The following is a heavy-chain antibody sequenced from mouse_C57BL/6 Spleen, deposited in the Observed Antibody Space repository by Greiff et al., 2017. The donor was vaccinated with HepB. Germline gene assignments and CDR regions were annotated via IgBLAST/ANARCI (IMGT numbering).Heavy chain of an antibody. Sequence: QVQLQQPGAELVMPGASVKLSCKASGYTFTSYWMHWVKQRPGQGLEWIGEIDPSDSYTNYNQKFKGKSTLTVDKSSSTAYMQLSSLTSEDSAVYYCARRDYDGVFAYWGQGTLVTVSA. CDR2: IDPSDSYT. CDR3: ARRDYDGVFAY. V-gene: IGHV1-69*01. J-gene: IGHJ3*01. CDR1: GYTFTSYW. D-gene: IGHD2-4*01.